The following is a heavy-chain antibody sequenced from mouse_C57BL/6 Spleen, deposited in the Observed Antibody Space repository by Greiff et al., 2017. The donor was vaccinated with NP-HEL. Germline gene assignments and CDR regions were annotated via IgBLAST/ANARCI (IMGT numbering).Heavy chain of an antibody. V-gene: IGHV1-55*01. CDR1: GYTFTSYW. CDR3: ARSHYGSSYDYAMDY. D-gene: IGHD1-1*01. J-gene: IGHJ4*01. Sequence: VQLQQPGAELVKPGASVKMSCKASGYTFTSYWITWVKQRPGQGLEWIGDIYPGSGSTNYNEKFKGKATLTVDTSSSTAYMELHSLTSEDSAVYFCARSHYGSSYDYAMDYWGQGTSVTVSS. CDR2: IYPGSGST.